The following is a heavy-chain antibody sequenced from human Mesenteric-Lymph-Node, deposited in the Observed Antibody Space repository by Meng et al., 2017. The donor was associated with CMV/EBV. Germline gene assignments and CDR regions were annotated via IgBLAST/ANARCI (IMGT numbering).Heavy chain of an antibody. CDR1: GSISSGDYY. J-gene: IGHJ5*02. V-gene: IGHV4-30-4*08. CDR2: IYYSGST. CDR3: ARGDSSGYYRWFWFDP. D-gene: IGHD3-22*01. Sequence: GSISSGDYYWSWIRQPPGKGLEWIGYIYYSGSTYYNPSLKSRVTISVDTSKNQFSLKLSSVTAADTAVYYCARGDSSGYYRWFWFDPWGQGTPVTVSS.